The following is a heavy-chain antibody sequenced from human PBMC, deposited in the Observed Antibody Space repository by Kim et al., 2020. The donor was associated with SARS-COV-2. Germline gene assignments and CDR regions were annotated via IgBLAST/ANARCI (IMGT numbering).Heavy chain of an antibody. D-gene: IGHD3-16*01. CDR3: ARDSNDDYVWGSFDY. CDR2: IWYDGTNK. V-gene: IGHV3-33*01. CDR1: GFRFSSYG. J-gene: IGHJ4*02. Sequence: GSLRLSCAASGFRFSSYGMHWVRQAPGKGLEWVSIIWYDGTNKYYADSVKGRFTISRDNSKNTVYLQMNSLRDEDTAVYYCARDSNDDYVWGSFDYWGQ.